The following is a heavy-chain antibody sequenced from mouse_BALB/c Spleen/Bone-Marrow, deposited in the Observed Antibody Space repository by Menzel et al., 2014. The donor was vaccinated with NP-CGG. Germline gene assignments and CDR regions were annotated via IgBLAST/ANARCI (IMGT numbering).Heavy chain of an antibody. D-gene: IGHD2-3*01. V-gene: IGHV2-2*02. CDR3: ARDGYYYSMDY. CDR2: MWSGGST. Sequence: QVQLKQSGPGLVQPSQSLSITCTVSGFSLTSDGVHWVRQSPRKGLEWLGVMWSGGSTDYNAAFISRLSISKDNSRSQVFFKMSSLQTNDTAIYYCARDGYYYSMDYLGQGTSVTVSS. J-gene: IGHJ4*01. CDR1: GFSLTSDG.